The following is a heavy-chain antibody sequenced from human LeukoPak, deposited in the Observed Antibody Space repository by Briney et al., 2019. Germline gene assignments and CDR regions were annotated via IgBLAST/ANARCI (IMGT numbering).Heavy chain of an antibody. CDR1: GGTFSSCG. CDR2: ISAYNGNT. J-gene: IGHJ4*02. Sequence: ASVKVSCKASGGTFSSCGISWVRQAPGQGLEWMGWISAYNGNTNYAQKLQGRVTMTTDTSTSTAYMELRSLRSDDTAVYYCARDRKYYYDSSGCNFDYWGQGTLVTVSS. CDR3: ARDRKYYYDSSGCNFDY. V-gene: IGHV1-18*01. D-gene: IGHD3-22*01.